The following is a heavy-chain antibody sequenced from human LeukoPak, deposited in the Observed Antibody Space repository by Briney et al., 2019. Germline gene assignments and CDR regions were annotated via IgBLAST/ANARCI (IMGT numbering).Heavy chain of an antibody. V-gene: IGHV4-38-2*01. D-gene: IGHD1-26*01. CDR3: ARRRGVGATTTTFDY. J-gene: IGHJ4*02. CDR1: GYSISSGYY. Sequence: PSETLSLTCAVSGYSISSGYYWGWIRQPPGKGLEWIGSIYHSGSPYYNPSLKSRVTISVDTSKNQFSLKLSSVTAADTAVYYCARRRGVGATTTTFDYWGQGTLVTVSS. CDR2: IYHSGSP.